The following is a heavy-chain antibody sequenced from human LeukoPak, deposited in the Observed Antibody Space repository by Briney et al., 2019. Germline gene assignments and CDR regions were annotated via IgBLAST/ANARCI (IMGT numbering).Heavy chain of an antibody. D-gene: IGHD3-22*01. CDR3: AIWWYYYDSSGYYAY. CDR1: GGSFSGYY. J-gene: IGHJ4*02. V-gene: IGHV4-34*01. Sequence: SETLSLTCAVYGGSFSGYYWSWIRQPPGKGLKWIGEINHSGSTNYNPSLKSRVTISVDTSKNQFSLKLSSVTAADTAVYYCAIWWYYYDSSGYYAYWGQGTLVTVSS. CDR2: INHSGST.